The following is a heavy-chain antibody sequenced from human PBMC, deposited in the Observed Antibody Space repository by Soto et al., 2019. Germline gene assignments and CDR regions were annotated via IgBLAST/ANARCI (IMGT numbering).Heavy chain of an antibody. Sequence: SETLSLTCAVYGGSFSGYYWSWIRQPPGKGLEWIGEINHSGSTNYNPSLKSRVTISVDTSKNQFSLKLSSVTAADTAVYYCAREDSSSRISDYWGQGTLVTVS. CDR1: GGSFSGYY. CDR3: AREDSSSRISDY. V-gene: IGHV4-34*01. J-gene: IGHJ4*02. CDR2: INHSGST. D-gene: IGHD6-13*01.